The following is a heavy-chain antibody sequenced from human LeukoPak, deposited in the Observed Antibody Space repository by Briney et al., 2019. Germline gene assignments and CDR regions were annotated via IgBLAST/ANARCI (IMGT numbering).Heavy chain of an antibody. J-gene: IGHJ4*02. D-gene: IGHD3-22*01. CDR1: GYTSTSYA. CDR2: INTNTGNP. CDR3: AREYYYDSSGYYWSPRVGY. V-gene: IGHV7-4-1*02. Sequence: ASVKVSCKASGYTSTSYAMNWVRQAPGQGLEWMGWINTNTGNPTYAQGFTGRFVFSLDTSVSTAYLQISSLKAEDTAVYYCAREYYYDSSGYYWSPRVGYWGQGTLVTVSS.